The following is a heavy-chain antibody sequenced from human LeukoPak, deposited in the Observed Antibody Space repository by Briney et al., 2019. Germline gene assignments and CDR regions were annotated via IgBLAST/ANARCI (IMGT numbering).Heavy chain of an antibody. CDR3: ARIGGGFDY. CDR2: INNNGDTT. Sequence: GGSLRLSCAASGFTFSNFAMPWVRQAPGKGLEYVSAINNNGDTTYYANSVKGRFTISRDNSKNTLYLQMGSLRAEDMAVHYCARIGGGFDYWGQGTLVTVAS. D-gene: IGHD3-3*01. J-gene: IGHJ4*02. CDR1: GFTFSNFA. V-gene: IGHV3-64*01.